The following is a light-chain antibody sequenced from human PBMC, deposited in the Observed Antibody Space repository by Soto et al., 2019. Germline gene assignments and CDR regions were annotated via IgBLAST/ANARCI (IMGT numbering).Light chain of an antibody. CDR2: EVS. CDR1: SSNIGAGYD. Sequence: QPVLTQPPSVSGAPGQRVTISCTGSSSNIGAGYDVHWYQQLPGTAPKLMIYEVSNRPSGVSNRFSGSKSGNTASLTISGLQTEDEADYYCCAYTSTSALYVFGTGTKLTVL. V-gene: IGLV1-40*01. CDR3: CAYTSTSALYV. J-gene: IGLJ1*01.